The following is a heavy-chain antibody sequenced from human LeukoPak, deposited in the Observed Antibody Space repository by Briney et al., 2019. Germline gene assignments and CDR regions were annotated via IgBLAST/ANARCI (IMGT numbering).Heavy chain of an antibody. J-gene: IGHJ4*02. V-gene: IGHV7-4-1*02. Sequence: ASVKVSCKASGYTFTSYAMNWVRQAPGQGLEWMGWINTNTGNPTYAQGFTGRFVFSLDTSVSTAYLQMSSLRAEDTAVYYCARVSGITMIVPRVYYFDYWGQGTLVTVSS. D-gene: IGHD3-22*01. CDR3: ARVSGITMIVPRVYYFDY. CDR2: INTNTGNP. CDR1: GYTFTSYA.